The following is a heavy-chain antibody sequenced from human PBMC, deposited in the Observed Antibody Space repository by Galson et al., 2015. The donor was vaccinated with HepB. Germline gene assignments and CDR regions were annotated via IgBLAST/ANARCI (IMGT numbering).Heavy chain of an antibody. D-gene: IGHD3-10*01. Sequence: SVKVSCKASGYTFTSYAMHWVRQAPGQRLEWMGWINAGNGNTKYSQKFQGRVTITRDTSASTAYMELSSLRSEDTAVYYCARDPGVRGVIGRFDPWGQGTLVTVSS. CDR3: ARDPGVRGVIGRFDP. J-gene: IGHJ5*02. CDR2: INAGNGNT. V-gene: IGHV1-3*01. CDR1: GYTFTSYA.